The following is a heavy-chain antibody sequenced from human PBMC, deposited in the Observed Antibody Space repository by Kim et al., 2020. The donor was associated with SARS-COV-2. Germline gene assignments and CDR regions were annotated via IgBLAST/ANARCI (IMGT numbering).Heavy chain of an antibody. J-gene: IGHJ4*02. Sequence: GGSLRLSCAASGFTFSSYAMSWVRQAPGKGLEWVSAISGSGGSTYYADSVKGRFTISRDNSKNTLYLQMNSLRAEDTAVYYCVSVVVVTASFWDWGQGTLVTVSS. CDR1: GFTFSSYA. V-gene: IGHV3-23*01. D-gene: IGHD2-21*02. CDR2: ISGSGGST. CDR3: VSVVVVTASFWD.